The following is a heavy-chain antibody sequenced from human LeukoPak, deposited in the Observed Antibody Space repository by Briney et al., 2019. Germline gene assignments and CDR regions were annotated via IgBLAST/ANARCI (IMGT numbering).Heavy chain of an antibody. CDR3: ARDNGWSADF. J-gene: IGHJ4*02. D-gene: IGHD2-15*01. CDR1: GFNFNNYW. Sequence: GGSLRLSCAASGFNFNNYWMSWLRQAPGKGLEWVANIKDDGSEEYYVDSVKGRFTISRDNAKNSLFLQMNSLRAEDTAVYYCARDNGWSADFWGQGTLVTISS. V-gene: IGHV3-7*03. CDR2: IKDDGSEE.